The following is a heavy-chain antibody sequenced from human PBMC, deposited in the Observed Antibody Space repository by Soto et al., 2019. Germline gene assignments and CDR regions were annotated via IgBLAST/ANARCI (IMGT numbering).Heavy chain of an antibody. CDR3: AKDRGSGSTSWYNGWFEP. D-gene: IGHD2-2*02. V-gene: IGHV3-23*01. CDR1: GFTFSSYA. CDR2: ISGSGGST. J-gene: IGHJ5*02. Sequence: EVQLLESGGGLVQPGGSLRISCAASGFTFSSYAMSWVRQAPGKGLEWVSTISGSGGSTYDADSVKGRFTISRDNSKNTLYLQMNSLRAEDTAVYYFAKDRGSGSTSWYNGWFEPWGQGTLVTVSS.